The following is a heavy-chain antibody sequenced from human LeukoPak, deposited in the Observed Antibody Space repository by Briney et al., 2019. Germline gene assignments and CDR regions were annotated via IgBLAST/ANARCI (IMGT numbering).Heavy chain of an antibody. J-gene: IGHJ3*02. CDR1: GGSISSGTYY. V-gene: IGHV4-61*02. CDR2: IYTSGST. CDR3: AKDPYDTSANDAFEI. Sequence: PSQTLSLTCTVSGGSISSGTYYWNWIRQPAGKGLEWIGRIYTSGSTNYNPSLKSRVTISVDTSKNQFSLKLTSVTAADTAMYYCAKDPYDTSANDAFEIWGQGTMVSVSS. D-gene: IGHD3-22*01.